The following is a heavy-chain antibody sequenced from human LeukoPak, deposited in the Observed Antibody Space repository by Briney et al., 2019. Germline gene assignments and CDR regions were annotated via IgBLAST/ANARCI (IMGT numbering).Heavy chain of an antibody. J-gene: IGHJ3*02. CDR2: IHESGST. Sequence: SQTLSLTCAVSGVSISSGDYSWSWIRQPPGKGLEWIGYIHESGSTYYSPSLKSRVTISADRSKNQFSLKLSSVTAADTAVYYCARSEAFNIWGQGTMVTVSS. CDR1: GVSISSGDYS. CDR3: ARSEAFNI. V-gene: IGHV4-30-2*01.